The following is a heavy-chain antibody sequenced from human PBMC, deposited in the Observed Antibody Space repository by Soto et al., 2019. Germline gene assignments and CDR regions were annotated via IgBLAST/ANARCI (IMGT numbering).Heavy chain of an antibody. CDR2: IYWDDDK. J-gene: IGHJ4*02. CDR1: GFSLSNSGVG. Sequence: GPGPKLVNPTQTLTLNCTFSGFSLSNSGVGVGWIRQPPGKALEWLALIYWDDDKRYSPSLKSRLTITKDTSKNQVVLTMTNMDPVDTATYYCAHSLLTIFGVDQIDYWGQGTLVTVSS. D-gene: IGHD3-3*01. CDR3: AHSLLTIFGVDQIDY. V-gene: IGHV2-5*02.